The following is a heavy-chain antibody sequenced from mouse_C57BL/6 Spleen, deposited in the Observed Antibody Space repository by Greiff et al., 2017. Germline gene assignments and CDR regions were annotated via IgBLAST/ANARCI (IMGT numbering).Heavy chain of an antibody. CDR3: ARGLGY. D-gene: IGHD3-1*01. V-gene: IGHV1-74*01. CDR2: LHPSDSDT. CDR1: GYTFTGYW. Sequence: QVQLQQSGAELVKPVASVKVSCTASGYTFTGYWMHWVQQRPGQGLEWIGRLHPSDSDTNYNQKFKGKATLTVDKSSSNAYMQLSSLTSEDSAVYYCARGLGYWGQGTTLTVSS. J-gene: IGHJ2*01.